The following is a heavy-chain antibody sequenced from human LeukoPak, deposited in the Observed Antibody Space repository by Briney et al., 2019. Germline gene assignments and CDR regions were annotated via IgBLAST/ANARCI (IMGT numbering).Heavy chain of an antibody. D-gene: IGHD3-10*01. Sequence: SETLSLTCTVSGGSISSSSYYWGWIRQPPGKGLEWIGSIYYSGSTYYNPSLKSRVTISVDTSKNQFSLKLSSVTAADTAVYYCARRGSGSQAWFDPWGQGTLVTVSS. J-gene: IGHJ5*02. CDR3: ARRGSGSQAWFDP. CDR2: IYYSGST. CDR1: GGSISSSSYY. V-gene: IGHV4-39*01.